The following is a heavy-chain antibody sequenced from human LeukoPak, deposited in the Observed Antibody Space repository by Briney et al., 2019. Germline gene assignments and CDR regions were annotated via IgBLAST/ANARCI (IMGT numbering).Heavy chain of an antibody. CDR3: ARAPMIVVVFPPRLDF. V-gene: IGHV1-2*02. D-gene: IGHD3-22*01. CDR2: INPNTGGT. CDR1: GYTFTGHY. Sequence: ASVTVSCKTSGYTFTGHYMHWVRQAPGQGLEWMGWINPNTGGTNYAQKFQGRVTMTSDTSISTAYMELSSLKSDDTAMYYCARAPMIVVVFPPRLDFWGQGTLVTVSS. J-gene: IGHJ4*02.